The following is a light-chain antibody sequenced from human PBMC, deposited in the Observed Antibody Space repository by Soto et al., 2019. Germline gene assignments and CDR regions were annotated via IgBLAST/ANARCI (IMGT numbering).Light chain of an antibody. Sequence: QSVLTQPASVSGSPGQSITISCTGTNSDVGGYNYVSWYQQNPGKAPKLMIYEVSNRPSAVSNRFSGSKSGSTASLTISGLQAEDEADYYCSSYTSNNTYVVFGGGTKVTVL. CDR3: SSYTSNNTYVV. J-gene: IGLJ2*01. V-gene: IGLV2-14*01. CDR1: NSDVGGYNY. CDR2: EVS.